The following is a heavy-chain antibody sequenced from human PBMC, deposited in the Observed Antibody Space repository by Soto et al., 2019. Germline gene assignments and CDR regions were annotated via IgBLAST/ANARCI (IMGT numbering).Heavy chain of an antibody. J-gene: IGHJ4*02. CDR3: ACSRRPARLGPKGAIDY. D-gene: IGHD2-15*01. CDR1: GFTFSNYW. Sequence: PGGSLRLSCATSGFTFSNYWTHWVRQVPGRGLVWVSRIDTDGSTTSYADFAKGRFTISRDNAKSTLSLQMNSLRAEDTAIYYCACSRRPARLGPKGAIDYWGQGTLVTVS. CDR2: IDTDGSTT. V-gene: IGHV3-74*01.